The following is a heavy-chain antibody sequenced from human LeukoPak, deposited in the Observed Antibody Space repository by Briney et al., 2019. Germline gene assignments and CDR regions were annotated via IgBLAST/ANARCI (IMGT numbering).Heavy chain of an antibody. Sequence: GGSLRLSCAASGFTFSAYAMSWVRQAPGKGLEWVASISDSGGPTYYADSVGGRFTISRDNSKNTLYLQMNSLRAEDTALYYCAKERVIASRPDYFDYWGQGTLVTVSS. CDR3: AKERVIASRPDYFDY. D-gene: IGHD6-6*01. CDR1: GFTFSAYA. CDR2: ISDSGGPT. V-gene: IGHV3-23*01. J-gene: IGHJ4*02.